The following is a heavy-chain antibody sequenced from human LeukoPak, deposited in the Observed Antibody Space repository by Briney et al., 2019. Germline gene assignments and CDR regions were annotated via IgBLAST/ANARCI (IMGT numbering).Heavy chain of an antibody. CDR2: INNEGTTI. V-gene: IGHV3-74*01. J-gene: IGHJ1*01. D-gene: IGHD3-10*01. CDR3: ARVSGLGMNEYYQR. CDR1: GLTFSNSW. Sequence: GGSLRLSCEASGLTFSNSWMHWVRQAPGKGLVRVSRINNEGTTISYADSVKGRFTISRDNAKNTLYLQMNSLRAEDTAVYYCARVSGLGMNEYYQRWGQGTLVTVAS.